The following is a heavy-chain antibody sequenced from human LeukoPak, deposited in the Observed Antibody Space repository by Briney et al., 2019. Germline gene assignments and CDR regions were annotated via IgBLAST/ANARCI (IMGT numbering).Heavy chain of an antibody. J-gene: IGHJ4*02. Sequence: SETLSLTCTVSGGSITRFYWSWIRQPPGKGLVWIGYIYDIGTTNYNHSLKTRVTMSVDTSNNQFSLKLSSVTAADTAVYYCATGVHGITAAGDYYFDYWGQGTLVTVSS. V-gene: IGHV4-59*03. D-gene: IGHD6-13*01. CDR2: IYDIGTT. CDR1: GGSITRFY. CDR3: ATGVHGITAAGDYYFDY.